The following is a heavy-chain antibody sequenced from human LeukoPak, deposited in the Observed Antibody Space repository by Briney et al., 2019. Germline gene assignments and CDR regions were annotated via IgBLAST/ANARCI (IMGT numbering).Heavy chain of an antibody. CDR2: IYYSGST. CDR1: GGSISGYY. Sequence: SETLSLTCTVSGGSISGYYWSWIRQPPGKGLEWIGYIYYSGSTNYNPSLKSRVTISVDTSKNQFSLKLSSVTAADTAVYYCARANGNSGLYFDYWGQGTLVTVSS. V-gene: IGHV4-59*01. CDR3: ARANGNSGLYFDY. J-gene: IGHJ4*02. D-gene: IGHD4-23*01.